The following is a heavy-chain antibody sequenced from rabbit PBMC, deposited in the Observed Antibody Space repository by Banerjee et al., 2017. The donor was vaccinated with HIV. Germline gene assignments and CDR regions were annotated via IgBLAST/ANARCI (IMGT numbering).Heavy chain of an antibody. J-gene: IGHJ4*01. Sequence: QQHLEESGGGLVKPGGTLTLTCTASGFSFSSNYWICWVRQAPGKGLEWIGCINTGSSGSTYYASWAKGRFSISRSTSLNTVTLQMTSLTAADTATYFCARDLAGVIGWNFDLWGPGTLVTVS. D-gene: IGHD4-1*01. CDR2: INTGSSGST. V-gene: IGHV1S45*01. CDR3: ARDLAGVIGWNFDL. CDR1: GFSFSSNYW.